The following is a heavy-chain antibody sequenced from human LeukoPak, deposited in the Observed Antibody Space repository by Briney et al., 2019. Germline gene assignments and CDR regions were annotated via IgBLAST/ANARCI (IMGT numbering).Heavy chain of an antibody. V-gene: IGHV3-23*01. CDR1: RFTFSSYA. D-gene: IGHD2-15*01. J-gene: IGHJ4*02. CDR3: AKLTGGSCYSACDY. Sequence: GGSLRLSCAASRFTFSSYAMSWVRQAPGKGLERVSGICGSGAGTYYADSVKGRFTISRDNSKNTLYLQMHSLRAEDTAVYYCAKLTGGSCYSACDYWGQGTLVTASS. CDR2: ICGSGAGT.